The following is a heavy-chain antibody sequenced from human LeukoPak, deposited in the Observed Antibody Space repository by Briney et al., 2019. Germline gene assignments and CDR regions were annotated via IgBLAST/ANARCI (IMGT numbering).Heavy chain of an antibody. J-gene: IGHJ4*02. CDR2: ISYDGSNK. Sequence: GGSLRLSCAASGFTFRSYAMHWVRQAPGKGLEWVAVISYDGSNKKYADSVKGRFTISRDNSKNTLYLQMNSLRAEDTAVYYCARGFPHHYDSRGIKFDFWGQGILVSVSS. CDR1: GFTFRSYA. D-gene: IGHD3-22*01. CDR3: ARGFPHHYDSRGIKFDF. V-gene: IGHV3-30*04.